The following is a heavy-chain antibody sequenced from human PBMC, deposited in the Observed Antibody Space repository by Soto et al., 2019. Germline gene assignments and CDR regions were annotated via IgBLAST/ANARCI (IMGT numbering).Heavy chain of an antibody. J-gene: IGHJ4*02. CDR2: INAGNGNT. CDR3: GRSREVSEFDY. CDR1: GYTFTSYA. D-gene: IGHD3-3*01. V-gene: IGHV1-3*01. Sequence: QVQLVQSGAEVKKPGASVKVSCKASGYTFTSYAMHWVRQAPGQRLEWMGWINAGNGNTKYSQKFKGRVTITRDTSASTAYMELSSLRSEDTAVYYCGRSREVSEFDYWGQGTLVTGSS.